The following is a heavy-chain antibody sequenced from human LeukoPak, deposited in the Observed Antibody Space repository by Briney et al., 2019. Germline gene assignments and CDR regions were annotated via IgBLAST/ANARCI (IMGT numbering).Heavy chain of an antibody. CDR3: ARDYKTIFGVVIMYYYYGMDV. CDR2: INPNSGST. CDR1: GYTFTGYY. Sequence: ASVKVSCKASGYTFTGYYMHWVRQAPGQGLEWMGWINPNSGSTNYAQKFQGRVAMTRDTSISTAYMELSRLRSDDTAVYYCARDYKTIFGVVIMYYYYGMDVWGQGTTVTVSS. D-gene: IGHD3-3*01. J-gene: IGHJ6*02. V-gene: IGHV1-2*02.